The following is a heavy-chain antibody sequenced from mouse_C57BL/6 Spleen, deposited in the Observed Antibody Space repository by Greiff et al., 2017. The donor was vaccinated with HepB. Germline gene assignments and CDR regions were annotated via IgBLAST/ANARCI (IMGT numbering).Heavy chain of an antibody. Sequence: VQVVESGAELVKPGASVKMSCKASGYTFTTYPIEWMKQNHGKSLEWIGNFHPYNDDTKYNEKFKGKATLTVEKSSSTVYLELSRLTSDDSAVYYCARIHYYGSSSYYFDYWGQGTTLTVSS. V-gene: IGHV1-47*01. CDR3: ARIHYYGSSSYYFDY. CDR1: GYTFTTYP. CDR2: FHPYNDDT. D-gene: IGHD1-1*01. J-gene: IGHJ2*01.